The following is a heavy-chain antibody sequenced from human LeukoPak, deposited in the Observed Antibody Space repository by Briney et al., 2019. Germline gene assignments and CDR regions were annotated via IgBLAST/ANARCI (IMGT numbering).Heavy chain of an antibody. CDR1: GCTFSDSA. CDR3: ARHEDTIDY. D-gene: IGHD2-15*01. J-gene: IGHJ4*02. V-gene: IGHV3-73*01. Sequence: GGYLRLSWAASGCTFSDSAVHWVRQAPGKGLEWVGRIQSKANSYATAYAASVKGRFTISRDDSNNTAFLQVNSLKIEDTAVYYCARHEDTIDYWGQGTLVTVSS. CDR2: IQSKANSYAT.